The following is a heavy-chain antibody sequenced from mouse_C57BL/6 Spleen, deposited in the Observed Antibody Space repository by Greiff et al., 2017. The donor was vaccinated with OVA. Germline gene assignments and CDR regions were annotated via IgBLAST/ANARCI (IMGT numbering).Heavy chain of an antibody. CDR1: GFTFSSYA. Sequence: EVNVVESGEGLVKPGGSLKLSCAASGFTFSSYAMSWVRQTPEKRLEWVAYISSGGDYIYYADTVKGRFTISRDNARNTLYLQMSSLKSEDTAMYYCTRVAYYSKGGYFGVWGTGTTVTVSS. V-gene: IGHV5-9-1*02. D-gene: IGHD2-5*01. CDR3: TRVAYYSKGGYFGV. CDR2: ISSGGDYI. J-gene: IGHJ1*03.